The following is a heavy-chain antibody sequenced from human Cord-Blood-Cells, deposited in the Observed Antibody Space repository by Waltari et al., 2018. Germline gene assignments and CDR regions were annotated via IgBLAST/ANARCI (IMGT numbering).Heavy chain of an antibody. V-gene: IGHV3-48*01. CDR1: GFTFSSFS. Sequence: EVQLVESGGGLVQPGGSLRLSCAASGFTFSSFSMNSVRQAPGKGLEWVSYISSSSSTIYDADSVKGRFTISRDNAKNSLYLQMNSLRAEDTAVYYCARERSWGCLRYWGQGTLVTVSS. J-gene: IGHJ4*02. CDR3: ARERSWGCLRY. D-gene: IGHD7-27*01. CDR2: ISSSSSTI.